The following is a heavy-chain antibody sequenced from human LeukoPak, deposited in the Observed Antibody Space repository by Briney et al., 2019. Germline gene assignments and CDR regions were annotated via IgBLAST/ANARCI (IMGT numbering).Heavy chain of an antibody. D-gene: IGHD2-21*01. V-gene: IGHV3-30*18. Sequence: GTSLRLSCATSGFTFSSYGMHWVRQVPGKGLEWVAAISNDGSNIQYGDSAKGRFTISRDNSKNTVFLHMNSLRSEDTAVYYCAKDPYRVIVATGNYLDPWGQGTLVTVSS. J-gene: IGHJ5*02. CDR3: AKDPYRVIVATGNYLDP. CDR1: GFTFSSYG. CDR2: ISNDGSNI.